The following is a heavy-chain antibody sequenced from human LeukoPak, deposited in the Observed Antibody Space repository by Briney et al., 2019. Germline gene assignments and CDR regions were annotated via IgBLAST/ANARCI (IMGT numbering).Heavy chain of an antibody. D-gene: IGHD1-7*01. Sequence: SVKVSCKASGGTFSSYAISWVRQAPGQGLEWMGGIIPIFGTANCAQKFQGRVTITADESTSTAYMELSSLRSEDTAVYYCARDTGTNSDAFDIWGQGTMVTVSS. J-gene: IGHJ3*02. CDR2: IIPIFGTA. V-gene: IGHV1-69*01. CDR1: GGTFSSYA. CDR3: ARDTGTNSDAFDI.